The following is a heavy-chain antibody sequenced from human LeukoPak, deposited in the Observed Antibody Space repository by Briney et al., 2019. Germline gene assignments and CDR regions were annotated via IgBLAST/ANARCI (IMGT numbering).Heavy chain of an antibody. V-gene: IGHV3-74*01. CDR3: TRYLLASYGMDV. D-gene: IGHD2-15*01. J-gene: IGHJ6*02. Sequence: GGSLRLSCAASGFTFRTYWMHWVRQVPGKGLAWISRINTDGSSTSHADSVKGRFTISKDNAQNTLYLQMNSLRPEDTAVYYCTRYLLASYGMDVWGQGTTVTVSS. CDR1: GFTFRTYW. CDR2: INTDGSST.